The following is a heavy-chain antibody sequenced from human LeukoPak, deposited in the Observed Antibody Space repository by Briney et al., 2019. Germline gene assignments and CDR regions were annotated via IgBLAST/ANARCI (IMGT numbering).Heavy chain of an antibody. CDR1: GYTFTGYY. Sequence: ASVKVSCKASGYTFTGYYMHWVRQAPGQGLEWMGWINPNSGDTHYAQKFQGRVTMTRDTSINTAYMELSRLRSDDTAVYYCARDSGLGYSGYDLAWWGQGTLVTVSS. J-gene: IGHJ4*02. V-gene: IGHV1-2*02. D-gene: IGHD5-12*01. CDR3: ARDSGLGYSGYDLAW. CDR2: INPNSGDT.